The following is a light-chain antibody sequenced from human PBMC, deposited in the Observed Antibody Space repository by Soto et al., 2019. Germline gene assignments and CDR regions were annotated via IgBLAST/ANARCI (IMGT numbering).Light chain of an antibody. CDR3: QQHDQGWT. CDR1: QSVRTK. V-gene: IGKV3-15*01. J-gene: IGKJ1*01. CDR2: GAS. Sequence: EMVMTQSPATLSVSLGERATLSCRASQSVRTKLVWYQQKPGQAPRLLIYGASTRATGIPARFGGSGSGTEFTLTISNLQSEDFAVYYCQQHDQGWTFGQGTKVEIK.